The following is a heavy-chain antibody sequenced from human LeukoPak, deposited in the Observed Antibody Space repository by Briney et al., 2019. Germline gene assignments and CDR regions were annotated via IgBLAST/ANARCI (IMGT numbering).Heavy chain of an antibody. V-gene: IGHV4-39*07. CDR1: GGSISSSSYY. CDR2: IYYSGST. Sequence: PSETLSLTCTVSGGSISSSSYYWGWIRQPPGKGLEWIGSIYYSGSTYYNPSLKGRVTISVDTSKNQFSLKLSSVTAADTAVYYCARVETQIHFEDWGQGTLVTVSS. CDR3: ARVETQIHFED. J-gene: IGHJ4*02.